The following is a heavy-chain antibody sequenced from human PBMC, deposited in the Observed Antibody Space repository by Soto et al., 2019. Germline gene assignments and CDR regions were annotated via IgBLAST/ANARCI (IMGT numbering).Heavy chain of an antibody. CDR2: IYWDDDK. Sequence: SGPTLVNPTQTLALTCTFSGFSLSTTGVGVGWIRQPPGKALECLALIYWDDDKRYSPSLKSRLTITRDTSKNQVVLTMTNMDPVDTATYYCAHIPNYYQYNWFDPWGQGTLVTVSS. CDR1: GFSLSTTGVG. D-gene: IGHD3-10*01. J-gene: IGHJ5*02. V-gene: IGHV2-5*02. CDR3: AHIPNYYQYNWFDP.